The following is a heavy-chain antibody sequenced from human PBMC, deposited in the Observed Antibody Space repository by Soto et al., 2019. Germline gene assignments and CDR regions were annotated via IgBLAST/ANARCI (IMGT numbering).Heavy chain of an antibody. Sequence: SETLSLTCAVSGYSISSGYYWGWLRQPPGKGLEWIGSIYHGGSTYYRPSLKSRVTISVDTSKNQFSLKLSSVTAADTAVYYCARQVPAAIRLGWFDPWGQGTLVTVSS. CDR2: IYHGGST. CDR1: GYSISSGYY. D-gene: IGHD2-2*02. J-gene: IGHJ5*02. CDR3: ARQVPAAIRLGWFDP. V-gene: IGHV4-38-2*01.